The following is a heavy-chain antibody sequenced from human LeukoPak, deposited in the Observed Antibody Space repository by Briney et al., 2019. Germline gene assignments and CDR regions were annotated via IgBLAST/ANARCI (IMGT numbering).Heavy chain of an antibody. CDR2: ISYDGSNK. CDR1: GFTFSSYA. CDR3: AKSGVVWFGEFSPKRCYYMDV. D-gene: IGHD3-10*01. J-gene: IGHJ6*03. V-gene: IGHV3-30*14. Sequence: GGSLRLSCAASGFTFSSYAMHWVRQAPGKGLEWVAVISYDGSNKYYADSVKGRFTISRDNSKNTLHLQMNSLRAEDTAVYYCAKSGVVWFGEFSPKRCYYMDVWGKGTTVTVSS.